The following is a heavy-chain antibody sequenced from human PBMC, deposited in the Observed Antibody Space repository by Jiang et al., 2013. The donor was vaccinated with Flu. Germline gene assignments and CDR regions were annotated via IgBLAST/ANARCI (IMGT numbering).Heavy chain of an antibody. J-gene: IGHJ4*02. CDR1: GGSISSSSYY. V-gene: IGHV4-39*01. CDR2: IYYSGST. Sequence: ALLKPSETLSLTCTVSGGSISSSSYYWGWIRQPPGKGLEWIGSIYYSGSTYYNPSLKSRVTISVDTSKNQFSLKLSSVTATDTAVYYCARHPNTQLAFDYWGQGTLVTVSS. D-gene: IGHD6-13*01. CDR3: ARHPNTQLAFDY.